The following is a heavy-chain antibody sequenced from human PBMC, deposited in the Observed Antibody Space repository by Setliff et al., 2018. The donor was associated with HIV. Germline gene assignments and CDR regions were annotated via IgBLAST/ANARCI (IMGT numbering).Heavy chain of an antibody. CDR1: GYTFSDYD. Sequence: ASVKVSCKASGYTFSDYDVAWVRQAPGQGLEWMGWISAYNGNTNYAQKLQGRVTMTTDTSTSTAYMELRSLRSDDTAVYYCARGGLGQWLVVYYFDYWGQGTLVTVSS. D-gene: IGHD6-19*01. V-gene: IGHV1-18*01. CDR2: ISAYNGNT. J-gene: IGHJ4*02. CDR3: ARGGLGQWLVVYYFDY.